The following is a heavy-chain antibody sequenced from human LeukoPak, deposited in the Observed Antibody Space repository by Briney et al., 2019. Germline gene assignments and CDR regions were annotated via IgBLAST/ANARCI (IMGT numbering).Heavy chain of an antibody. CDR3: ARGLGQCLVLVDY. J-gene: IGHJ4*02. D-gene: IGHD6-19*01. V-gene: IGHV4-39*01. CDR2: IYYSGST. Sequence: PSETLSLTCTVSGGSISSSSYYWGWIRQPPGKGLEWIGSIYYSGSTYYNPSLKSRVTISVDTSKNQFSLKLSSVTAADTAVYYCARGLGQCLVLVDYWGQGTLVTVSS. CDR1: GGSISSSSYY.